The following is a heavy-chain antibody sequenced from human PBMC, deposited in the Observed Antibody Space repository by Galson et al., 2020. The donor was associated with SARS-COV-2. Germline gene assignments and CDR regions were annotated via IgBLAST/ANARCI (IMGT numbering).Heavy chain of an antibody. D-gene: IGHD3-3*01. CDR1: GFTFSSYA. V-gene: IGHV3-23*01. CDR2: ISGSGGST. CDR3: AKVPLENPTIFGVGYWYFNL. Sequence: GGSLRLSCAASGFTFSSYAMSWVRQAPGKGLEWVSAISGSGGSTYYADSVNGRFTISRDNSKNTLYLQMNSLRAEDTAVYYCAKVPLENPTIFGVGYWYFNLWGRGTLVTVSS. J-gene: IGHJ2*01.